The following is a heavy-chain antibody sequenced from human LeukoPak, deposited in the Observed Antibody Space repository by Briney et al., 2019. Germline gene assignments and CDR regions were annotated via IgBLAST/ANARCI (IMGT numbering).Heavy chain of an antibody. D-gene: IGHD6-19*01. CDR1: GFSLSSYF. CDR3: AREASGNYHVFDS. V-gene: IGHV3-11*04. CDR2: ITNTGRST. Sequence: GGSLRLSCEASGFSLSSYFMSGIRQAPGKGLEWVSYITNTGRSTNYADAVKGRFTISRDNAKQSVYLEMTDLRAEDTAVYYCAREASGNYHVFDSWGQGTLVTVSS. J-gene: IGHJ4*02.